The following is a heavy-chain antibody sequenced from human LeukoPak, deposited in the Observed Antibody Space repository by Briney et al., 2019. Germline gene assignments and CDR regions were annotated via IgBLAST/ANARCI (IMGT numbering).Heavy chain of an antibody. J-gene: IGHJ3*02. CDR1: GRSISSSSYY. D-gene: IGHD2-2*01. V-gene: IGHV4-39*01. Sequence: PSETLSLTCTVSGRSISSSSYYWGWIRQPPGKGLEWIGSIYHSGSTYYNPSLKSRVTISVDTSKNQFSLKLSSVTAADTAVYYCARLYCSSTSCYAPIGWLFDAFDIWGQGTMVTVSS. CDR3: ARLYCSSTSCYAPIGWLFDAFDI. CDR2: IYHSGST.